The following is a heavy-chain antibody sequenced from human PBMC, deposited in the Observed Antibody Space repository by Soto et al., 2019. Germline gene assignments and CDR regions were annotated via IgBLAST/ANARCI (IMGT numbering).Heavy chain of an antibody. CDR3: AKDGKGKCELLCFGEFTH. CDR1: GFTFSSYG. Sequence: QVQLVESGGGVVQPGRSLRLSCAASGFTFSSYGMHWVRQAPGKGLEWVAVISYDGSNKYYADSVKGRFTISRDNSKNTLYLQMNSLRAEDTAVYYCAKDGKGKCELLCFGEFTHWGQGTLVTVSS. CDR2: ISYDGSNK. J-gene: IGHJ4*02. D-gene: IGHD3-10*01. V-gene: IGHV3-30*18.